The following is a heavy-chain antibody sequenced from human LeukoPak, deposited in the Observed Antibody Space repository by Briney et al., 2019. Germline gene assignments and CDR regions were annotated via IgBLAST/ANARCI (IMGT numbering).Heavy chain of an antibody. Sequence: GESLKISCKGSGYRFTNYWIGWVRQMPGKGLEWMGLIYPDDSDTRYSPSFQGQVTISADKSISTAYLQWSSLKASDTAMYYCAIGGDSTTGCYRCFDYWGQGTLVTVSS. V-gene: IGHV5-51*01. CDR3: AIGGDSTTGCYRCFDY. CDR2: IYPDDSDT. D-gene: IGHD2-2*02. CDR1: GYRFTNYW. J-gene: IGHJ4*02.